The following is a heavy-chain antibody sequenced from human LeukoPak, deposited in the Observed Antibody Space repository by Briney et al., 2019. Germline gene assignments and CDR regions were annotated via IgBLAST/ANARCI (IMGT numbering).Heavy chain of an antibody. V-gene: IGHV3-11*04. CDR1: GFTFSDYH. CDR3: ARNGYDYPYYYYYYMDV. D-gene: IGHD5-12*01. Sequence: GGSLRLSCAASGFTFSDYHMSWIRQAPGKGLEWVSYISSSGSTIYYADSVKGRFTISRDNAKNSLYLQMNSLRAEDTAVYYCARNGYDYPYYYYYYMDVWGKGTTVTVSS. J-gene: IGHJ6*03. CDR2: ISSSGSTI.